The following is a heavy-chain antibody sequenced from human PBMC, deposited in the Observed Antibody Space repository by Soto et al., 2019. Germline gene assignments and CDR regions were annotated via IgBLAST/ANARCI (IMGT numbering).Heavy chain of an antibody. CDR3: ARDNMHYYSTSEGYFYYGMDV. J-gene: IGHJ6*02. Sequence: ASVKVSCKASGYTFTNYHMHGVRQAPGQGLEWMGKINPNGGSTSYAQKFQGRVTMTRDTSTSTVYMELSSLRSEDTAVYYCARDNMHYYSTSEGYFYYGMDVWGQGTTVTVS. CDR2: INPNGGST. D-gene: IGHD4-4*01. CDR1: GYTFTNYH. V-gene: IGHV1-46*01.